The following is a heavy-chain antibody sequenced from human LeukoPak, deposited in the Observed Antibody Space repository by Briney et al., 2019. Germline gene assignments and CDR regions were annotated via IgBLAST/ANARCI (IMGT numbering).Heavy chain of an antibody. CDR2: TSNSGYP. D-gene: IGHD3-16*01. CDR1: GGSISSYY. CDR3: ARDHEEIIDY. Sequence: PSETLSLTCTVSGGSISSYYWSWIRQPPGKGLEWIGYTSNSGYPDSNPSLKSRVTISLDTSKNQFSLKLRSVTAADTAVYYCARDHEEIIDYWGQGTLVTVSS. J-gene: IGHJ4*02. V-gene: IGHV4-59*12.